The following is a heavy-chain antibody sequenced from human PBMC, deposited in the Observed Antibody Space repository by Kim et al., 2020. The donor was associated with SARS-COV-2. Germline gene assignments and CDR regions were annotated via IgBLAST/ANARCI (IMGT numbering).Heavy chain of an antibody. D-gene: IGHD6-13*01. CDR1: GFTFSSYA. CDR2: ISYDGSNK. Sequence: GGSLRLSCAASGFTFSSYAMHWVRQAPGKGLEWVAVISYDGSNKYYADSVKGRFTISRDNSKNTLYLQMNSLRAEDTAVYYCARAPGYSSSWDPIDYWG. V-gene: IGHV3-30*04. J-gene: IGHJ4*01. CDR3: ARAPGYSSSWDPIDY.